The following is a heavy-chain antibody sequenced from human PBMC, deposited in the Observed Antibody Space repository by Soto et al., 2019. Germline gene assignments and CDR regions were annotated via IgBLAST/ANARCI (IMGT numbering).Heavy chain of an antibody. Sequence: SETLSLTCTVSGGSMSSYYWSWIRQPPGKGLEWIGYIYYSGSTNYNPSLKSRVTMSVDTPKNQFSLKLSSVTAADTAVYYCARRGYGPGFPYYYGMDVWGQWTTVTVSS. V-gene: IGHV4-59*01. CDR1: GGSMSSYY. CDR2: IYYSGST. D-gene: IGHD3-10*01. J-gene: IGHJ6*02. CDR3: ARRGYGPGFPYYYGMDV.